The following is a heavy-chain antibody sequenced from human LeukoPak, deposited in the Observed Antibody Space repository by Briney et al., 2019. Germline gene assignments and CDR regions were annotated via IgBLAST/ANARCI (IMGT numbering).Heavy chain of an antibody. Sequence: ASVKVSCKASGYTCTGYNMRGVRRAPGHGLEWMGRVNPNSGGIIYAQQFQGRVTMTRETSISTAYRERSRLRSDDTALYSCARTHNCGGDCYMFDYWGQGTLVTVSS. J-gene: IGHJ4*02. V-gene: IGHV1-2*06. CDR3: ARTHNCGGDCYMFDY. CDR1: GYTCTGYN. CDR2: VNPNSGGI. D-gene: IGHD2-21*02.